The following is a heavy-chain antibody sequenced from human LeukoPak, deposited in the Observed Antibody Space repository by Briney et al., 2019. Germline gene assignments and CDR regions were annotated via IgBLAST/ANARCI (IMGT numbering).Heavy chain of an antibody. CDR3: AKDDCSSTSCYNSLPYGMDV. CDR2: ISSSSGTL. V-gene: IGHV3-48*02. J-gene: IGHJ6*02. D-gene: IGHD2-2*02. CDR1: GFTFSSSG. Sequence: GGSLRLSCAASGFTFSSSGMNWVRQAPGKGLEWVSYISSSSGTLYYADSVKGRFTISRDNAKNSLFLQMNSLRDEDTAVYYCAKDDCSSTSCYNSLPYGMDVWGQGTTVTVSS.